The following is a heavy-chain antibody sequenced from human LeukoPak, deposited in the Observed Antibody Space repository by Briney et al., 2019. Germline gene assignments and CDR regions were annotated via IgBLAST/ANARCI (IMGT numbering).Heavy chain of an antibody. D-gene: IGHD6-19*01. V-gene: IGHV3-7*01. Sequence: SGGSLRLSCAASGLTVSSYWMSWVRQAPGKGLEWVANIKEDGSEKDYVDSVKGRFTISRDNAKNSLYLQMDSLRAEDTAVYYCARDRSSSGWYYYYGMDVWGQGTTVTVSS. CDR2: IKEDGSEK. J-gene: IGHJ6*02. CDR1: GLTVSSYW. CDR3: ARDRSSSGWYYYYGMDV.